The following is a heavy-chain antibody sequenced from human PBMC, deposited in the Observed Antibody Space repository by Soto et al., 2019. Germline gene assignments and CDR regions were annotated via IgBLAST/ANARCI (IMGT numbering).Heavy chain of an antibody. CDR1: GFTFSSYG. Sequence: ESVGGVVQPGTSLRLSCAASGFTFSSYGMHWVRQAPGKGLAWVAVISHDGSTKYYADSVKGRFTISRDNSKNTLYLQMNSLRVEDTAVYYCANQIQTGHWGQGTLVIVSS. D-gene: IGHD5-18*01. V-gene: IGHV3-30*18. J-gene: IGHJ4*02. CDR2: ISHDGSTK. CDR3: ANQIQTGH.